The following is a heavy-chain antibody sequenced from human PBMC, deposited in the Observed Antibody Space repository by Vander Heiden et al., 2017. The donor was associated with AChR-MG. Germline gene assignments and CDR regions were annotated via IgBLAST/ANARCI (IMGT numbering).Heavy chain of an antibody. Sequence: QVQLVQSGAEVKKPGASVKVSCKASGYTFTSYDINWVRQATGQGLEWMGWMNPNSGNTGYAQKFQGRVTMTRNTSISTAYMELSSLRSEDTAVYYCARGRRSTYYYGSGSYPIFVWGQGTTVTVSS. CDR2: MNPNSGNT. D-gene: IGHD3-10*01. CDR3: ARGRRSTYYYGSGSYPIFV. CDR1: GYTFTSYD. V-gene: IGHV1-8*01. J-gene: IGHJ6*02.